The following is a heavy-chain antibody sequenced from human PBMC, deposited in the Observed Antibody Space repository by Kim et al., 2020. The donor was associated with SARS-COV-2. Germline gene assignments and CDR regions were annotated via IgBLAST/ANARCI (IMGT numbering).Heavy chain of an antibody. CDR2: SKRKTDGGTT. CDR1: GFTFSNAW. D-gene: IGHD4-17*01. CDR3: TNDLPDYGDLDY. Sequence: GGSLRLSCAASGFTFSNAWMSWVRQAPGKGLEWVGRSKRKTDGGTTDYAAPVKGRFTLSRDDSKKTLYLQMNSLKTEDTAEYYCTNDLPDYGDLDYWGQG. V-gene: IGHV3-15*01. J-gene: IGHJ4*02.